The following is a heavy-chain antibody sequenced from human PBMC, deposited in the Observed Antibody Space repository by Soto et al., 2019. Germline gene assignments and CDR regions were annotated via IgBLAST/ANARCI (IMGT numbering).Heavy chain of an antibody. D-gene: IGHD3-10*01. J-gene: IGHJ4*02. CDR1: GGSISSSSYY. Sequence: QLQLQESGPGLVKPSETLSLTCTVSGGSISSSSYYWGWIRQPPGKGLEWIGSIYYSGSTYYNPSLKSRVTISVDTSKNQFSLKLSSVTAADTAVYYCARHSTMVRGVMFLDYWGQGTLVTVSS. CDR3: ARHSTMVRGVMFLDY. CDR2: IYYSGST. V-gene: IGHV4-39*01.